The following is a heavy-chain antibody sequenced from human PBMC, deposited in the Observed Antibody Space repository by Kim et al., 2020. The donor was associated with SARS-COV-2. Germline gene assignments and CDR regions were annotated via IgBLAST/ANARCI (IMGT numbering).Heavy chain of an antibody. J-gene: IGHJ4*02. Sequence: ASVKVSCKASGYIFTTYAMCWLRLAPGKGLEWMGWINTNTGNPSYAQGFRGRFVFSVDTSVSTAYLEISSLRVEDTAVYYCARDVYVSGSYPLHYWGQGALVTVSA. CDR2: INTNTGNP. D-gene: IGHD3-10*01. CDR1: GYIFTTYA. V-gene: IGHV7-4-1*02. CDR3: ARDVYVSGSYPLHY.